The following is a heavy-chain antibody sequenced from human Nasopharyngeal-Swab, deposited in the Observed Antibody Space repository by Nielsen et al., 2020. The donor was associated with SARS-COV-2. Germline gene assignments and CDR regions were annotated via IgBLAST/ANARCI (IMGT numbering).Heavy chain of an antibody. D-gene: IGHD2-15*01. CDR2: IYYSGST. CDR1: GGSISSYY. V-gene: IGHV4-59*08. J-gene: IGHJ5*02. Sequence: GSLRLTCTVSGGSISSYYWSWIRQPPGKGLEWIGYIYYSGSTNYNPSLKSRVTISVDTSKNQFSLKLSSVTAADTAVYYCAGGAISKFDPWGQGTLVTVSS. CDR3: AGGAISKFDP.